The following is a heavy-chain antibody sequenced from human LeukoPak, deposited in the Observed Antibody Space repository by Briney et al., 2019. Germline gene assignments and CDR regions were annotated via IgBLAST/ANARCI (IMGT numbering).Heavy chain of an antibody. V-gene: IGHV3-23*01. Sequence: GGSLRLLCASSGLPLSSYAMIWARRAPAKGPECVSSISGYGGSTFYPDSVKGRFTISRENSKDTLYLQMNSLRAEDTALSYCSSGRRLQSYFDYWGQGTLVTVSS. D-gene: IGHD5-24*01. CDR2: ISGYGGST. CDR1: GLPLSSYA. CDR3: SSGRRLQSYFDY. J-gene: IGHJ4*02.